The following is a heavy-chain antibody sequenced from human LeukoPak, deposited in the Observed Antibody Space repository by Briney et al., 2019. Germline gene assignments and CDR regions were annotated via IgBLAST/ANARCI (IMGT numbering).Heavy chain of an antibody. V-gene: IGHV1-18*01. Sequence: ASVKVSCKPSGYTFTSYGISWVRQAPGQGLEWMGWISAFNGNTNYAQKLQGRVTMTTDTSTSTVYMELRSLKSADTAVYYCAXXXXSGSPPLGSFEIWGQGTMVTVSS. CDR2: ISAFNGNT. CDR3: AXXXXSGSPPLGSFEI. J-gene: IGHJ3*02. D-gene: IGHD1-26*01. CDR1: GYTFTSYG.